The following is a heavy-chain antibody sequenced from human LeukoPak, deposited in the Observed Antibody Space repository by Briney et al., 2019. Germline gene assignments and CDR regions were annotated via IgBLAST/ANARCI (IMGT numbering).Heavy chain of an antibody. CDR3: ARGLYYYDSSGYYYFDY. J-gene: IGHJ4*02. CDR1: GYNFTSYW. D-gene: IGHD3-22*01. CDR2: IYPGDSDT. V-gene: IGHV5-51*01. Sequence: GESLNISCKGSGYNFTSYWIGWVRQMSGKGLEWMGIIYPGDSDTRYSPSFQGQVTISADKSINTAYLQWSSLKASDTAMYYCARGLYYYDSSGYYYFDYWGQGTLVTVSS.